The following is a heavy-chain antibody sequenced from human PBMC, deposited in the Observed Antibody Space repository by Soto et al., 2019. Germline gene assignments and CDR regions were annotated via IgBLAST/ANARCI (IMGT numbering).Heavy chain of an antibody. Sequence: PGGSLRLSCAASGFTFSSYAMSWVRQAPGKGLEWVSAISGSGGSTYYADSVKGRFTISRDNSKSTLYLQMNSLRAEDTAVYYCAKPIVVVPAAIRNYWGQGTLVTVPS. J-gene: IGHJ4*02. CDR2: ISGSGGST. V-gene: IGHV3-23*01. D-gene: IGHD2-2*02. CDR3: AKPIVVVPAAIRNY. CDR1: GFTFSSYA.